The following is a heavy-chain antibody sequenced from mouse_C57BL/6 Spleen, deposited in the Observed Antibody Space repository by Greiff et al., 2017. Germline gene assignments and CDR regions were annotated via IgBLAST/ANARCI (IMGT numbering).Heavy chain of an antibody. CDR3: ARRHYGSSYWYFDV. Sequence: EVKLMESGGGLVQPGGSLKLSCAASGFTFSDYGMAWVRQAPRKGPEWVAFISNLAYSIYYADTVTGRFTISRENAKNTLYLEMSSLRSEDTAMYYGARRHYGSSYWYFDVWGTGTTVTVSS. CDR1: GFTFSDYG. V-gene: IGHV5-15*04. CDR2: ISNLAYSI. J-gene: IGHJ1*03. D-gene: IGHD1-1*01.